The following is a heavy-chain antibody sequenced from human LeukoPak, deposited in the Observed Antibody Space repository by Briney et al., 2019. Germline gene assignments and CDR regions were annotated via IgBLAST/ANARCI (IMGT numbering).Heavy chain of an antibody. J-gene: IGHJ4*02. CDR2: IAAGATGT. CDR1: GFTGPSFA. Sequence: PGGSLTLSCSASGFTGPSFAMAWVRQAPGKGLEWVSGIAAGATGTYYSDSVKGRFTISRDNSRKKVQLQMNSLRAEDTAVYYCAKSYDSGGYPLGDYWGQGTLVTVSS. D-gene: IGHD3-22*01. CDR3: AKSYDSGGYPLGDY. V-gene: IGHV3-23*01.